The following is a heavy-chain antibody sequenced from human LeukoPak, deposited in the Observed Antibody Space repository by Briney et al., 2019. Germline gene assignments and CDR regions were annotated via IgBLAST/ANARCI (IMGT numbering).Heavy chain of an antibody. D-gene: IGHD2-21*02. J-gene: IGHJ4*02. CDR3: ARGWLAETMVVTPYNY. Sequence: SVKVSCKASGGTFSSYAISWVRQAPGQGLEWMGGIIPIFGTANYAQKFQGRVTITADESTSTAYMELSSLRSEDTAVYYCARGWLAETMVVTPYNYWGQGILVTVSS. CDR2: IIPIFGTA. V-gene: IGHV1-69*01. CDR1: GGTFSSYA.